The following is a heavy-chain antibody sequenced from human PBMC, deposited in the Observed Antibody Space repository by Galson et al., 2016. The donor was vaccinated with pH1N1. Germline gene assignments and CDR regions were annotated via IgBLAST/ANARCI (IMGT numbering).Heavy chain of an antibody. V-gene: IGHV3-53*05. CDR1: GFTVSSNY. Sequence: CAASGFTVSSNYMSWVRQAPGKGLEWVSIVYSGGNTYYADSVKGRFTISRDNSNNTLYLQMNSLRAEDTAVYYCARVWSYDFWSGVGDFYFDYWGQGILVTVSS. D-gene: IGHD3-3*01. CDR2: VYSGGNT. J-gene: IGHJ4*02. CDR3: ARVWSYDFWSGVGDFYFDY.